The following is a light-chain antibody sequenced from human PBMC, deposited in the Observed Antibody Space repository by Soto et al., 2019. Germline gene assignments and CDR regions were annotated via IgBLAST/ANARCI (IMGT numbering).Light chain of an antibody. Sequence: DIQMTQSPSTLSASIGDRVVITCRASESISSWLAWYQQKPGKAPKLLIYDVSSLESGVPSRFSGGGSGTEFTLTISSLQPEDFATYYCQHFYDYPHSFGPGTKVDIK. CDR1: ESISSW. CDR3: QHFYDYPHS. V-gene: IGKV1-5*01. J-gene: IGKJ3*01. CDR2: DVS.